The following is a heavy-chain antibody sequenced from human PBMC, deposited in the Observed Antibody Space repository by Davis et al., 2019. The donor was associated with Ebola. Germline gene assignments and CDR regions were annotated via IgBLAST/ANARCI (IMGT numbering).Heavy chain of an antibody. J-gene: IGHJ6*04. V-gene: IGHV3-30*18. CDR3: AKSGLSFGVVKYHYGMDV. CDR2: ISYDGRNK. CDR1: EFTFSSYG. Sequence: GESLKISCAASEFTFSSYGMHWVRQAPGKGLEWVALISYDGRNKYYADSVKGRFTISRDNSKKTLYLQMNGLRAEDMAVYYCAKSGLSFGVVKYHYGMDVWGKGTTVTVSS. D-gene: IGHD3-3*01.